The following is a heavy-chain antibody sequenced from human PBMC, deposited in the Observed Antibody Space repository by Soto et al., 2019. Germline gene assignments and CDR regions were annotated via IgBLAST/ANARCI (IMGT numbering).Heavy chain of an antibody. CDR1: GFTFSSYG. J-gene: IGHJ4*02. D-gene: IGHD6-19*01. V-gene: IGHV3-30*18. Sequence: GGSLRLSCAASGFTFSSYGMHWVRQAPGKGLEWVAVISYDGSNKYYADSVKGRFTISRDNSKNTLYLQMNSLRAEDTAVYYCAKDRDRSGCPDYWGQGTLVTVSS. CDR2: ISYDGSNK. CDR3: AKDRDRSGCPDY.